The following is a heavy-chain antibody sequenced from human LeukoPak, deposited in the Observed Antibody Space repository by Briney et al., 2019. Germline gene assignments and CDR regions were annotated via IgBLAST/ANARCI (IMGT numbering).Heavy chain of an antibody. Sequence: SETLSLTCAVSGGSISSSNWWSWVRQPPGKGLEWIGYIYYSGSTYYNPSLKSRVTISVDTSKNQFSLKLSSVTAADTAVYYCARDSIYCSGGSCYGQWGQGTLVTVSS. J-gene: IGHJ4*02. CDR3: ARDSIYCSGGSCYGQ. CDR2: IYYSGST. V-gene: IGHV4-4*02. CDR1: GGSISSSNW. D-gene: IGHD2-15*01.